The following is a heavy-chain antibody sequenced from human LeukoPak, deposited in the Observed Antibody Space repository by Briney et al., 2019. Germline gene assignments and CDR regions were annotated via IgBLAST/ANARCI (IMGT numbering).Heavy chain of an antibody. J-gene: IGHJ4*02. Sequence: HSGGSLRLSCTASGFTFSSYAMSWVRQAPGKGLEWVSAISGSGGSTYYAGSVKGRFSISRDDSKNTLYLQMNSLRVEDTAIYYCAKVKWSSSGALDYWGQGTLVSVSS. CDR1: GFTFSSYA. CDR2: ISGSGGST. D-gene: IGHD6-25*01. V-gene: IGHV3-23*01. CDR3: AKVKWSSSGALDY.